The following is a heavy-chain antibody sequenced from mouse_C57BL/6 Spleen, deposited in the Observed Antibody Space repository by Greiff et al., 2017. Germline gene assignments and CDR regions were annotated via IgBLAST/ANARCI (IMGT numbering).Heavy chain of an antibody. CDR3: ARNYYSKEGAMDY. V-gene: IGHV1-82*01. J-gene: IGHJ4*01. CDR1: GYAFSSSW. CDR2: IYPGDGDT. Sequence: ESGPELVKPGASVKISCKASGYAFSSSWMNWVKQRPGKGLEWIGRIYPGDGDTNYNGKFKGKATLTADKSSSTAYMQLSSLTSEDSAVYFCARNYYSKEGAMDYWGQGTSVTVSS. D-gene: IGHD2-5*01.